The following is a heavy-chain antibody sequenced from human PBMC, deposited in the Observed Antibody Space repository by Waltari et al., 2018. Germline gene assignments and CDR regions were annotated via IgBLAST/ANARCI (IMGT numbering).Heavy chain of an antibody. V-gene: IGHV1-3*01. Sequence: QVQLVQSGAEVKKPGASVKVSCKASGYTFTSYAMHWVRQAPGQRLEWMGGIKAGKGNTKNSQKFQGRVTITRDTSASTAYMELSSLRSEDTAVYYCARGPPWELPSLFWYWGQGTLVTVSS. CDR3: ARGPPWELPSLFWY. CDR2: IKAGKGNT. CDR1: GYTFTSYA. D-gene: IGHD1-26*01. J-gene: IGHJ4*02.